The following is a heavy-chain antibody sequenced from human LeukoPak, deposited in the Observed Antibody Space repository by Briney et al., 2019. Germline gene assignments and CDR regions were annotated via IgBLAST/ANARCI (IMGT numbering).Heavy chain of an antibody. CDR3: ARDYSIPPAAGSLYNWFAP. CDR1: GFTFSSYG. CDR2: ISNDGSNE. V-gene: IGHV3-30*03. J-gene: IGHJ5*02. Sequence: PGGSLRLSCAASGFTFSSYGMHWVRQAPGKGLEWVAVISNDGSNEFYADSVQGRFTISRDTSTNTLYLQMNSLTIEDTAVYYCARDYSIPPAAGSLYNWFAPWGQGTLVTVSS. D-gene: IGHD6-13*01.